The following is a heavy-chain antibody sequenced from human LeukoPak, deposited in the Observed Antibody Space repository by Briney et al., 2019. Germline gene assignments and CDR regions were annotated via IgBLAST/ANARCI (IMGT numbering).Heavy chain of an antibody. J-gene: IGHJ4*02. V-gene: IGHV3-23*01. CDR1: GFTLSSYD. D-gene: IGHD3-10*01. CDR3: AKTPSLLWFGELLGDRGYHFDY. Sequence: GTLRLSCAASGFTLSSYDMSWARQAPGKGLEWVSAISGSVGSTYYADSGKGRFTISRDNSKNTLYLQMNSLRAEDTAVYYCAKTPSLLWFGELLGDRGYHFDYWGQGTLVTVSS. CDR2: ISGSVGST.